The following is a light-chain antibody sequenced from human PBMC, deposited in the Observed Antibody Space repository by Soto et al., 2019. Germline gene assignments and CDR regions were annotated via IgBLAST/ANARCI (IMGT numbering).Light chain of an antibody. CDR2: DAS. J-gene: IGKJ1*01. V-gene: IGKV1-5*01. Sequence: DIQMTQSPSTLSASVGDRVTITCRASQSISNWLAWYQQKPGKAPELLIYDASSLGSGVSSRFSGSGSGTEFTLTISSLQPDDFATYYCQHYNSYGTFGQGAKVDIK. CDR1: QSISNW. CDR3: QHYNSYGT.